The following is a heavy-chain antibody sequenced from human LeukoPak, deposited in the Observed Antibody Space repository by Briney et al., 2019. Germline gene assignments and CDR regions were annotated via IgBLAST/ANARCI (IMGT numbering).Heavy chain of an antibody. CDR1: GFTFSSYS. D-gene: IGHD3-10*01. CDR3: AKDLRTMVRGVLDGFYI. Sequence: GGSLRLSCAASGFTFSSYSMNWVRQAPGKGLEWVSSISSSSSYIYYADSVKGRFTISRDNAKNSLYLQMNSLRAEDTAVYYCAKDLRTMVRGVLDGFYIWGQGTMVTVSS. J-gene: IGHJ3*02. V-gene: IGHV3-21*01. CDR2: ISSSSSYI.